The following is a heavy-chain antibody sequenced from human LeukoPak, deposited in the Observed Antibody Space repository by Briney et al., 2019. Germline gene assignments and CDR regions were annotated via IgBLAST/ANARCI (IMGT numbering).Heavy chain of an antibody. V-gene: IGHV4-4*07. CDR3: ARQIDPWAPFDP. CDR1: GDSISYFY. J-gene: IGHJ5*02. D-gene: IGHD3-9*01. Sequence: SETLSLTCSVSGDSISYFYWSWIRQAAGKGLEWIGRFSSSGTTDYNASLKSRVTMSVDTSKNQLSLKVSSVTAADTAVYYCARQIDPWAPFDPWGQGTLVTVSS. CDR2: FSSSGTT.